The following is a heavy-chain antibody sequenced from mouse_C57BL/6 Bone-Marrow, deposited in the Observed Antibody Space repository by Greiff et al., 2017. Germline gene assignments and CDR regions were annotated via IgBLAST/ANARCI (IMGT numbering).Heavy chain of an antibody. CDR3: ARDGYYGDFGV. CDR2: FLPGSGST. CDR1: GYTFTGYW. Sequence: VQLQESGAELMKPGASVKLSCKATGYTFTGYWLEWVKRRPGHGLEWIGEFLPGSGSTNYNEKFKGKATFTADTSSKTAYMQLSSLQTEDSAIYYCARDGYYGDFGVWGTGATVTVSS. V-gene: IGHV1-9*01. J-gene: IGHJ1*03.